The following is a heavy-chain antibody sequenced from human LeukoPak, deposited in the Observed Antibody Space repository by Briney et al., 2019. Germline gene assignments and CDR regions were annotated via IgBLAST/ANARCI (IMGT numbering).Heavy chain of an antibody. CDR1: GFTFSDYG. CDR3: AGDPPYSGYAFHI. J-gene: IGHJ3*02. CDR2: IWNDGSNK. V-gene: IGHV3-33*01. Sequence: GGSLRLSCAASGFTFSDYGMHWVCQAPGKGLEWVTFIWNDGSNKYYADSVKGRFTISRDNSKNTLYLEMDSLRAEDTAVYYCAGDPPYSGYAFHIWGQGTMVTVSS. D-gene: IGHD1-26*01.